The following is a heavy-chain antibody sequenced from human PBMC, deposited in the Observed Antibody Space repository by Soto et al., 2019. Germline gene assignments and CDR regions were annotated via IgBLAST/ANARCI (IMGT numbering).Heavy chain of an antibody. CDR2: ISGSGGST. V-gene: IGHV3-23*01. J-gene: IGHJ4*02. CDR1: GFTFSRYA. Sequence: EVQLLESGGGLVQPGGSLRLSCAAAGFTFSRYAMIWVRQAPGKGLEWVSAISGSGGSTYYADSVKGRFTISRDNSKNTLYLQMNSLRAEDTAVYYCAKEWFTSRIAAAGTIDYWGQGTLVTVSS. D-gene: IGHD6-13*01. CDR3: AKEWFTSRIAAAGTIDY.